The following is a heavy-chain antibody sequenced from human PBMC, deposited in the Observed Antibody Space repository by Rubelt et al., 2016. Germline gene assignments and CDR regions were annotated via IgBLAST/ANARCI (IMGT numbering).Heavy chain of an antibody. Sequence: APGKGLEWMGGFDPEDGETIYAQKFRGRVTMTEDTSTDTAYLELSSLRSEDTAVYYCSTTGRSWEWSQGTLVTVSS. J-gene: IGHJ4*02. CDR3: STTGRSWE. D-gene: IGHD6-13*01. CDR2: FDPEDGET. V-gene: IGHV1-24*01.